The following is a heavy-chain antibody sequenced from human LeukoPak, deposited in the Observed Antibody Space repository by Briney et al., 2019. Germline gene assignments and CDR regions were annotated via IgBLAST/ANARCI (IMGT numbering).Heavy chain of an antibody. CDR1: GFTFSGYS. Sequence: GGSLRLSCAASGFTFSGYSMNWVRPAPGKGLEWVSSIGTSSTYIYYADSVRGRVTNSRDNAKNSLYLQMNSLRADDTAVYYCARDPPSYIWNDMDPWGQGTLVTVSS. V-gene: IGHV3-21*01. D-gene: IGHD1-20*01. J-gene: IGHJ5*02. CDR2: IGTSSTYI. CDR3: ARDPPSYIWNDMDP.